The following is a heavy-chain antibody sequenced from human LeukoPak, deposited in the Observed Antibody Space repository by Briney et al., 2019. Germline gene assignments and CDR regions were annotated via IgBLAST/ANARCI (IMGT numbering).Heavy chain of an antibody. J-gene: IGHJ4*02. CDR2: IYYSGST. V-gene: IGHV4-39*07. CDR3: ARDYRGTYPPGYFDY. CDR1: GGSISSSSYY. Sequence: SETLSLTCTVSGGSISSSSYYWGWIRQPPGKGLEWIGSIYYSGSTYYNPSLKSRVTISVDTSKNQFSLNLSSLTAADTAVYYCARDYRGTYPPGYFDYWGQGTLVTVSS. D-gene: IGHD3-16*02.